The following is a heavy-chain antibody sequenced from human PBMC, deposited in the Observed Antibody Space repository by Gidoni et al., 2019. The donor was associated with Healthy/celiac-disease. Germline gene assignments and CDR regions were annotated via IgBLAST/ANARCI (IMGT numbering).Heavy chain of an antibody. CDR3: ARDLYSSSWYYFDY. CDR2: IYYSGST. V-gene: IGHV4-39*07. D-gene: IGHD6-13*01. J-gene: IGHJ4*02. CDR1: GGSISSSSYY. Sequence: QLQLQESGPGLVKPSETLSLTCTVPGGSISSSSYYWGWSRQPPGKGLEWIGSIYYSGSTYYNPSRKSRVTISVDTSKNQFSLKLSSVTAADTAVYYCARDLYSSSWYYFDYWGQGTLVTVSS.